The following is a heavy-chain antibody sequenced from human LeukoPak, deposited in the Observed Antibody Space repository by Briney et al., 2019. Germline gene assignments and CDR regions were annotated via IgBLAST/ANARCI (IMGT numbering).Heavy chain of an antibody. D-gene: IGHD3-3*01. CDR3: ARVATFGVVIGFDY. CDR2: ISSSSSYI. CDR1: GFTFSSYS. J-gene: IGHJ4*02. V-gene: IGHV3-21*01. Sequence: PGGSLRLSCAASGFTFSSYSMNWVPHAPGKGLEWVSSISSSSSYIYYADSVKGRFTISRDNAKNSLYLQMNSLRAEDTAVYYCARVATFGVVIGFDYWGQGTLVTVSS.